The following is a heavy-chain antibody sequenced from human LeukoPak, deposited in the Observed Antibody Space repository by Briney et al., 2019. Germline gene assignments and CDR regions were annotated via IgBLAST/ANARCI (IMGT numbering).Heavy chain of an antibody. CDR1: GYRFSSYW. Sequence: GESLKISCQVSGYRFSSYWINWVRQLPGKGLEWMGVIFPGDSDTTYSPSFQGQVTISADKSISTAYLQWASLKASDTAMYYCATLRRSFDYWGQGTLVTVSS. D-gene: IGHD3-16*01. CDR3: ATLRRSFDY. V-gene: IGHV5-51*01. J-gene: IGHJ4*02. CDR2: IFPGDSDT.